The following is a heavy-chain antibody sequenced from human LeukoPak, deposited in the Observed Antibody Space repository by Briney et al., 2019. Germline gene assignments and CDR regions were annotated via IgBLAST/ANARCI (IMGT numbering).Heavy chain of an antibody. D-gene: IGHD3-9*01. CDR1: GYKLNSYG. CDR2: IGPFNDHT. J-gene: IGHJ4*02. Sequence: ASVKVSCKASGYKLNSYGISWVRQAPGQGLQWMGWIGPFNDHTNYAQNFQGRVTVTTDTSTSTAYMELKSLTSHDTAIYYCARAIGYDRLTAFDSWGQGTLVTVSS. V-gene: IGHV1-18*01. CDR3: ARAIGYDRLTAFDS.